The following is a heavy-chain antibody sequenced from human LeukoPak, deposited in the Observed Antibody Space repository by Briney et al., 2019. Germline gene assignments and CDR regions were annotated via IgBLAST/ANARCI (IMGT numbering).Heavy chain of an antibody. D-gene: IGHD2-15*01. V-gene: IGHV3-23*01. J-gene: IGHJ4*02. Sequence: PGGSLRLSCAASGFTFSSYAMSWVRQAPGKGLEWVSAIRGSGGGTNYGDSVRGRFTISRDNSKNTLYLQMNSLRAEDTAVYYCAKDKAVSSALGIVVVLPNAKFDYWGQGTLVTVSS. CDR3: AKDKAVSSALGIVVVLPNAKFDY. CDR2: IRGSGGGT. CDR1: GFTFSSYA.